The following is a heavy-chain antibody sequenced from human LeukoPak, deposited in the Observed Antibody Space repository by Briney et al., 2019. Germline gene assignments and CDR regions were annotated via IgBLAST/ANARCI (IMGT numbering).Heavy chain of an antibody. CDR1: GFTFSSHW. J-gene: IGHJ4*02. Sequence: GGSLRLSCAASGFTFSSHWMHWVRQAPGKGLVWVSRINSDGSSTSYADSVKGRFTISRDNAKNSLYLQMNSLRAEDTAVYPCARGVVARGSLIDYWGQGTLVTVSS. CDR2: INSDGSST. V-gene: IGHV3-74*01. CDR3: ARGVVARGSLIDY. D-gene: IGHD1-26*01.